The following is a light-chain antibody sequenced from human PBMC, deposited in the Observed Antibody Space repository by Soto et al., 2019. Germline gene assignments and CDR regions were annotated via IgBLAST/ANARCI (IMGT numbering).Light chain of an antibody. CDR3: MQTTEFSRT. Sequence: DIVMTQSPESLAGSLGQRATIKCESSHSLLYSADNKTYLAWFQQRPGQPPRLLIYKISNRFSGVPDRFSGSGAATDFTLKISRVEAEDVGIYYCMQTTEFSRTFGQGTKVDIK. CDR1: HSLLYSADNKTY. CDR2: KIS. J-gene: IGKJ1*01. V-gene: IGKV2-24*01.